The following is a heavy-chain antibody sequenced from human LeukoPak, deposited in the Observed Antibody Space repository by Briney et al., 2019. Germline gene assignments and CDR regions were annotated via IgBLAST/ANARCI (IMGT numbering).Heavy chain of an antibody. J-gene: IGHJ4*02. CDR3: ARVADMIYDSSGYYWPY. D-gene: IGHD3-22*01. CDR1: GYTFTGYY. V-gene: IGHV1-2*06. CDR2: INPNSGGT. Sequence: GASVKVSCKASGYTFTGYYMHWVRQAPGQGLEWMRRINPNSGGTNYAQKFQGRVTMTRDTSISTAYMELSRLRSDDTAVYYCARVADMIYDSSGYYWPYWGRGTLVTVSS.